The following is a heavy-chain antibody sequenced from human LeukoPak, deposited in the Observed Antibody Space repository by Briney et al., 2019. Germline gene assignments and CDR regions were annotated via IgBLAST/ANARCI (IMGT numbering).Heavy chain of an antibody. J-gene: IGHJ3*02. D-gene: IGHD3-22*01. CDR1: GFTVSSNY. CDR2: IYSGGST. V-gene: IGHV3-66*01. Sequence: GGSLRLSCAASGFTVSSNYMSWVRQAPGKGLEWVSVIYSGGSTYYADSVKGRFTISRDNSKNTLYLQMNSLRAEDTAVYYCARVSNYYDSSDPGRAFDIWGQGTVVTVSS. CDR3: ARVSNYYDSSDPGRAFDI.